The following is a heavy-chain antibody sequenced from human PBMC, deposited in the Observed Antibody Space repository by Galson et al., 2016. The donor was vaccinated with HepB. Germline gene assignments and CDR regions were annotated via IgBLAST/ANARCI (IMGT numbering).Heavy chain of an antibody. D-gene: IGHD3-10*01. J-gene: IGHJ2*01. CDR1: GFTFKNHA. CDR3: ARDTTWGSGSYLDWYFDL. Sequence: SLRLSCAASGFTFKNHAMTWVRQAPGKGLEWVSVIGGAADYTHYADSVKGRFTISRDNSKNTLYLQMNSLRAEDTAVYYCARDTTWGSGSYLDWYFDLWGRGTLVTVSS. CDR2: IGGAADYT. V-gene: IGHV3-23*01.